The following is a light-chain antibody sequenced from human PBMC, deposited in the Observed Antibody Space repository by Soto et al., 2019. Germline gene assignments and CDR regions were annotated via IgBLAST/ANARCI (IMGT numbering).Light chain of an antibody. V-gene: IGLV2-14*01. Sequence: QSALTQPASVSGSPGQSITISCTGTSRDIGGYNYVSWHQQHPGKAPKVIITEVSNRPSGVSDRFSGSKSGNTASLTISGLQAEDEDDYYCRSYVHYNTFLIFGGGTKHTVL. CDR1: SRDIGGYNY. CDR3: RSYVHYNTFLI. CDR2: EVS. J-gene: IGLJ2*01.